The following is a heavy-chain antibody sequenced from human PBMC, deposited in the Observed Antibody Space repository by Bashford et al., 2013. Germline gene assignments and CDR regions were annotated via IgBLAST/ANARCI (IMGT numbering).Heavy chain of an antibody. V-gene: IGHV3-20*04. Sequence: GGSLRLSCAASGFTFDDYGMSWVRQAPGKGLEWVSGINWNGGSTGYADSVKGRFTISRDNAKNSLYLQMNSLRAEDTALYYCAKGYGSGSYEAIDYWGQGTLVTVSS. CDR3: AKGYGSGSYEAIDY. CDR1: GFTFDDYG. D-gene: IGHD3-10*01. CDR2: INWNGGST. J-gene: IGHJ4*02.